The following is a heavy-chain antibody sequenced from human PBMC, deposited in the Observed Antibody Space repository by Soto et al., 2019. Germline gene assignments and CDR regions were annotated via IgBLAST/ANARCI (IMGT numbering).Heavy chain of an antibody. CDR2: IFFTGAS. CDR3: ARARSDTARSSLGRRLDV. CDR1: GDSVTFGHHY. J-gene: IGHJ6*02. Sequence: PSETLSLTCIVSGDSVTFGHHYWSWLRQPPGKGLEWIGYIFFTGASNYSPSLKSRVTMSVDSSKSQFSLNLTSATAADSAIYYCARARSDTARSSLGRRLDVWGQGTRVTVSS. V-gene: IGHV4-61*01. D-gene: IGHD6-13*01.